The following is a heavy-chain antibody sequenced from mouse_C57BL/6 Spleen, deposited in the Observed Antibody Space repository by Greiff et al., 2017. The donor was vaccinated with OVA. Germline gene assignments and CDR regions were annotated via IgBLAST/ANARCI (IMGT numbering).Heavy chain of an antibody. J-gene: IGHJ3*01. CDR3: IIFDCIFPFAY. D-gene: IGHD1-2*01. CDR1: GYTFTSYW. Sequence: QVQLQQPGAELVQPGASVKMSCKASGYTFTSYWITWVKQRPGQGLEWIGDIYPGSGSTNYNEKFKSKATLTVDTSSSTAYMQISSMTSEASAVFYCIIFDCIFPFAYWGQGTLVTVSA. CDR2: IYPGSGST. V-gene: IGHV1-55*01.